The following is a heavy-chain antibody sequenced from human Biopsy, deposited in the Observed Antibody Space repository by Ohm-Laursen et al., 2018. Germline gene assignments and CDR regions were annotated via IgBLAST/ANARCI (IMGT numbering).Heavy chain of an antibody. J-gene: IGHJ4*02. CDR2: IIAVSGLV. CDR1: GGTFSSYA. V-gene: IGHV1-69*17. D-gene: IGHD3-3*01. CDR3: ATPFQYYDSWGGYPPFDH. Sequence: SSVKVSCKASGGTFSSYAISWVRQAPGEGLEWMGGIIAVSGLVNYAPKFQGRVSITADKSTTTAYMELSNLKSEDTAVYYRATPFQYYDSWGGYPPFDHWGQGTLVTVSS.